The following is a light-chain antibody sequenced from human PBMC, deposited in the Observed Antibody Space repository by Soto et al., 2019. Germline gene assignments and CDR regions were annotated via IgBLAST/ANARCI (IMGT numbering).Light chain of an antibody. CDR2: TAS. J-gene: IGKJ1*01. CDR3: QQNYSATWT. V-gene: IGKV1-39*01. CDR1: QGISTY. Sequence: DIQMTQSPSSLSASVGYRLTITCRASQGISTYLNWYQQKPGKAPKLLIYTASTLQSGVPSRFSGSGSETDFTLTISSLQPEDFATYSCQQNYSATWTFGQGPKVDI.